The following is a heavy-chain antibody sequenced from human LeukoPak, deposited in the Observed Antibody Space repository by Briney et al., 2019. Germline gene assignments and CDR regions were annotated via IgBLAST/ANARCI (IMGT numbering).Heavy chain of an antibody. Sequence: GGSLRLSCATSGFTFSSYWMTWVRQAPGRGLEWGANIKEEGSDKYYVDSVKGRFTISRDNARNSLYLQMNSLRADDTAMYYCVRGGYYHIYWGQGTLVTVSS. D-gene: IGHD3-22*01. CDR3: VRGGYYHIY. V-gene: IGHV3-7*05. CDR2: IKEEGSDK. J-gene: IGHJ4*02. CDR1: GFTFSSYW.